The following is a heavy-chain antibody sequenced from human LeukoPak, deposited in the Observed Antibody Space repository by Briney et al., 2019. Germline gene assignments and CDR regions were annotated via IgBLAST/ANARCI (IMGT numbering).Heavy chain of an antibody. D-gene: IGHD3-9*01. CDR3: ASQSSIPYYDILTGYQTRYYYYYMDV. CDR2: ILSIFYKA. J-gene: IGHJ6*03. Sequence: SVNVSCKASVRTFSSYSISWVRQARGRGLEWMENILSIFYKANYAQKFEGRVTNHTDESTHTAYMALRSRRSEDTAVYYCASQSSIPYYDILTGYQTRYYYYYMDVWGKGTTVTVSS. CDR1: VRTFSSYS. V-gene: IGHV1-69*05.